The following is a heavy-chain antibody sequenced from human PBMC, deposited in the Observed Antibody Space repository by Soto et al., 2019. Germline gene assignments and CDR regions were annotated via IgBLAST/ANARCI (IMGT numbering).Heavy chain of an antibody. J-gene: IGHJ4*02. CDR3: ARSTQKVNKYAPATLLDY. D-gene: IGHD2-8*01. V-gene: IGHV1-3*01. CDR1: GYIFTSYA. CDR2: INAGNGNT. Sequence: GASVKVSCKASGYIFTSYAMHWVRQAPGQRLEWMGWINAGNGNTKYSQKFQGRVTITRDTSASTAYMELSSLRSEDTAVYYCARSTQKVNKYAPATLLDYWGQGILVTVSS.